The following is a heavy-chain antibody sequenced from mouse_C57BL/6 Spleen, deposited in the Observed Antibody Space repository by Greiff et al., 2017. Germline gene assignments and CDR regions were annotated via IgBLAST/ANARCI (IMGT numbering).Heavy chain of an antibody. J-gene: IGHJ3*01. D-gene: IGHD2-5*01. CDR1: GFNIKDDY. CDR3: TTKGIYYSNPFAH. CDR2: IDPENGDT. Sequence: EVQLQQSGAELVRPGASVKLSCTASGFNIKDDYMHWVKQRPEQGLGGIGWIDPENGDTEYASKFQGKADITADTSSNKAYLQLSSLTSEDTAVYYCTTKGIYYSNPFAHWGEGTLVTLPA. V-gene: IGHV14-4*01.